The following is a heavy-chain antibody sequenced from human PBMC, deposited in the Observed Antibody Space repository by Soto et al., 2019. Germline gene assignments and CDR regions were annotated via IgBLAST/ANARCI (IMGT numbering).Heavy chain of an antibody. CDR2: TYYRSKWYS. Sequence: SQXLSLTCVISWDRVSDNSAALNWIRQSPSRGLEWLGRTYYRSKWYSDYAVSVKSRITIKPDTSKNQFSLQLNFVNPEDSAVYYCARDGYSSSYDFDYWGQGTLVTVSS. CDR1: WDRVSDNSAA. D-gene: IGHD6-6*01. CDR3: ARDGYSSSYDFDY. V-gene: IGHV6-1*01. J-gene: IGHJ4*02.